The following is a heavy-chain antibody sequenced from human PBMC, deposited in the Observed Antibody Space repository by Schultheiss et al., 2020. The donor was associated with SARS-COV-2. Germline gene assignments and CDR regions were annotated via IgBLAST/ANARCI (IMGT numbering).Heavy chain of an antibody. CDR3: ARDLLPHIVVVTPGWFDP. V-gene: IGHV3-30*03. CDR1: GFTFSSYG. D-gene: IGHD2-21*02. J-gene: IGHJ5*02. CDR2: ISHDGDNK. Sequence: GGSLRLSCAASGFTFSSYGMHWVRQAPGKGLEWVALISHDGDNKYYADSVKGRFTISRDNSKNTLYLQMNSLRAEDTAVYYCARDLLPHIVVVTPGWFDPWGQGTLVTVSS.